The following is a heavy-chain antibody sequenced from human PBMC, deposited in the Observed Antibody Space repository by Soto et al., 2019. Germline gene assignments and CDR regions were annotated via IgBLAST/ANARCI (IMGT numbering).Heavy chain of an antibody. CDR2: ISGSGGST. Sequence: EVQLLESGGGLVQPGGSLRLSCAASGFTFSSYAMSWVRQAPGKGLEWVSAISGSGGSTYYADSVKGRFTISRDNSKNTLYLQMNSLRAQDKAVYYCAKERVFERSGPNDYWGQGTQVPVSS. V-gene: IGHV3-23*01. D-gene: IGHD3-3*01. CDR1: GFTFSSYA. CDR3: AKERVFERSGPNDY. J-gene: IGHJ4*02.